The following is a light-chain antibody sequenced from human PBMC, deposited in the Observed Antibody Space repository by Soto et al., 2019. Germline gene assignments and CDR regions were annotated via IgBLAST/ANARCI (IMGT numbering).Light chain of an antibody. V-gene: IGLV2-14*01. CDR1: SSDVGGYNY. Sequence: QSALTQPASVSGSPGQSITISCTGTSSDVGGYNYVCWYQQHPGKAPKLMIYDVSNRPSGVSNRFSGSKSGNSASLTISVLQAEDEADYYCSSYTSSSTLVVFGGGTKLTVL. CDR2: DVS. J-gene: IGLJ2*01. CDR3: SSYTSSSTLVV.